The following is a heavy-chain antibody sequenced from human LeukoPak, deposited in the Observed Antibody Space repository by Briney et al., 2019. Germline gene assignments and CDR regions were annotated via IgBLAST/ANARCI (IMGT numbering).Heavy chain of an antibody. V-gene: IGHV4-59*12. Sequence: SETLSLTCTVSGGSISSYYWSWIRQPPGKGLEWIGYIYYSGSTNYNPSLKSRVTISVDTSKNQFSLKLSSVTAADTAVYYCARGGWPFDYWGQGTLVTVSS. CDR1: GGSISSYY. CDR3: ARGGWPFDY. J-gene: IGHJ4*02. CDR2: IYYSGST. D-gene: IGHD6-19*01.